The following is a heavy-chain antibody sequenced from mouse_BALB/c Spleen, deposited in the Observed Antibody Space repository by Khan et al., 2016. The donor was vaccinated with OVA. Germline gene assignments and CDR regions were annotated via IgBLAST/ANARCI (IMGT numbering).Heavy chain of an antibody. Sequence: VKLQESGAELARPGASVKMSCKASGYTFTSHTMHWVKQRPGQGLEWIGYINPRSGYTQYNQKINDKATLTAELSSSTAYLQLSSLTAEDSAVYYCARRTTEYALDYWGQGTSVTVSS. V-gene: IGHV1-4*01. CDR3: ARRTTEYALDY. D-gene: IGHD2-12*01. CDR2: INPRSGYT. J-gene: IGHJ4*01. CDR1: GYTFTSHT.